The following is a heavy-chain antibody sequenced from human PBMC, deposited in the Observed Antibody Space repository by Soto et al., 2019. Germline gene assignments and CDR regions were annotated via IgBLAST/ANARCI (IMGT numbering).Heavy chain of an antibody. J-gene: IGHJ4*02. CDR1: GYTFTGYY. V-gene: IGHV1-2*04. Sequence: GASVKVSCKASGYTFTGYYMHWVRQAPGQGLEWMGWINPNSGGTNYAQKFQGWVTMTRDTSISTAYMELSRLRSDDTAVYYCARQYYGSGSYLFDYWGQGTLVTVSS. D-gene: IGHD3-10*01. CDR2: INPNSGGT. CDR3: ARQYYGSGSYLFDY.